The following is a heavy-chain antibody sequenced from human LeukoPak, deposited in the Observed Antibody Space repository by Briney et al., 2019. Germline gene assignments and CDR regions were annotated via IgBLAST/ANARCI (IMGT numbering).Heavy chain of an antibody. Sequence: GGSLRLSCAASGFTFSDYYMSWIRQAPGKGLVWVSRIDPHGTITFYADSVKGRFTISRDNAKNTVYLQMNSLRAEDTAVYYCARDFDWGSGLWGQGTLVTVSS. CDR3: ARDFDWGSGL. J-gene: IGHJ4*02. V-gene: IGHV3-74*01. D-gene: IGHD7-27*01. CDR2: IDPHGTIT. CDR1: GFTFSDYY.